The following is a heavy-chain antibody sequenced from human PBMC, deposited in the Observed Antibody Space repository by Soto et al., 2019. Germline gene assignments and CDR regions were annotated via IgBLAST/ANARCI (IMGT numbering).Heavy chain of an antibody. Sequence: SVKVSCKASGGTFSSYAISWVRQAPGQGLEWMGGIIPIFGTANYAQKFQGRVTITADESTSTAYMELSSLRSEDTAVYYCAIPGGQLVLDDPYFDYWGQGTLVTVSS. CDR2: IIPIFGTA. CDR1: GGTFSSYA. CDR3: AIPGGQLVLDDPYFDY. J-gene: IGHJ4*02. D-gene: IGHD6-13*01. V-gene: IGHV1-69*13.